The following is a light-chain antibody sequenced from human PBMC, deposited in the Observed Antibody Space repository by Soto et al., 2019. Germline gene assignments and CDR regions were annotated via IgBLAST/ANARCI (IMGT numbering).Light chain of an antibody. V-gene: IGKV3-20*01. CDR3: QQDGSSPPFT. J-gene: IGKJ3*01. CDR1: QSVSSTY. CDR2: GAS. Sequence: EIVLTQSPGTLSLSPGGRATLSCRASQSVSSTYLAWYQQKPGQAPRLLIYGASNRATGIPDRFSGGGSGTDFTLTISRLQPEDFALCYCQQDGSSPPFTFGPGTTVEIK.